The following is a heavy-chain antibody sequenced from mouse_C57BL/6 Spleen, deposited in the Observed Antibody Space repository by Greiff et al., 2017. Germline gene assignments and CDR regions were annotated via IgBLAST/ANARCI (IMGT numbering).Heavy chain of an antibody. CDR2: IDPETGGT. CDR3: TRDDSVITTVVATDAMDY. V-gene: IGHV1-15*01. D-gene: IGHD1-1*01. J-gene: IGHJ4*01. CDR1: GYTFTDYE. Sequence: VQLQQSGAELVRPGASVTLSCEASGYTFTDYEMHWVKQTPVHGLEWIGAIDPETGGTAYNQKFKGKAILTADKSSSTAYMELRSLTSEDSAVYYCTRDDSVITTVVATDAMDYWGQGTSVTVSS.